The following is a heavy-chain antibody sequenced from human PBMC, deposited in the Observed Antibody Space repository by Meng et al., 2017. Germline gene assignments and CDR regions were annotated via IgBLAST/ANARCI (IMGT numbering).Heavy chain of an antibody. CDR3: AKEIYSGNYYVWSY. CDR2: IRGSIRGSGPST. D-gene: IGHD1-26*01. J-gene: IGHJ4*02. V-gene: IGHV3-23*01. CDR1: GFTFSNYA. Sequence: GGSLRLSCAASGFTFSNYAMSWVRQAPGKGLEWVSDIRGSIRGSGPSTYYADSVKGRCTISRDNSKTTLYLQMNGLRAEDTAVDYGAKEIYSGNYYVWSYWGQGTRVT.